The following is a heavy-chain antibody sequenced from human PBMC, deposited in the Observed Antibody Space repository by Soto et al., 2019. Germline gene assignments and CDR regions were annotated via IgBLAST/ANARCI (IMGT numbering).Heavy chain of an antibody. Sequence: EVQLVEFGGGLVQPGGSLRLSCEASGFTFSSYWMHWVRQAPGEGLVWVSRINIDGSSTSYADSVKGRFTISRDNAKNMLYLQMNSLRAVDTAIYYCARFRVPIWGQVTMVTVST. J-gene: IGHJ3*02. V-gene: IGHV3-74*01. CDR1: GFTFSSYW. CDR2: INIDGSST. D-gene: IGHD3-3*01. CDR3: ARFRVPI.